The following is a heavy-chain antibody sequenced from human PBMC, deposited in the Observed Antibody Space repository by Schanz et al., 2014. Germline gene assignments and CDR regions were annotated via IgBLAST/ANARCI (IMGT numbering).Heavy chain of an antibody. CDR2: IWNNGVTK. CDR3: ARPRFDYGEVDY. V-gene: IGHV3-33*03. J-gene: IGHJ4*02. Sequence: QAQLMESGGGVVQPGTSLILSCSVSGFSLNTYGIHWFRQPAGKGLEWVAVIWNNGVTKYYADSVRGRFTISRDNAKKTLSLQMISLRAEDTAVYYCARPRFDYGEVDYWGQGTLVTVSS. D-gene: IGHD4-17*01. CDR1: GFSLNTYG.